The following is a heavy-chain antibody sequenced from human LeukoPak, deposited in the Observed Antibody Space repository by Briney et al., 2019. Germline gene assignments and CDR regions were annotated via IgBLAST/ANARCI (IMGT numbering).Heavy chain of an antibody. CDR1: GYTFTSYY. Sequence: ASVKVSCKASGYTFTSYYMHWVRQAPGQGLEWMGIINPSGGSTSYAQKFQARLTITRDTSISAAYMELSSLTSDYTAVYFCARGLPLGFCTYGVCYPPKHLDFWGQGTLVTVSS. V-gene: IGHV1-46*01. J-gene: IGHJ4*02. CDR3: ARGLPLGFCTYGVCYPPKHLDF. D-gene: IGHD2-8*01. CDR2: INPSGGST.